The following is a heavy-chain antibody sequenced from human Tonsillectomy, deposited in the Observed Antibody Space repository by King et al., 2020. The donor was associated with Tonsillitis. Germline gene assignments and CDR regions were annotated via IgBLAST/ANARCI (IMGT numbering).Heavy chain of an antibody. D-gene: IGHD3-9*01. CDR1: GGSISSSSYY. CDR3: ARHAPLGYLDESPNNWFDP. Sequence: QLQESGPGLVKPSETPSLTCTVSGGSISSSSYYWGWIRQPPGKGLEWIGSIYYSGSTYYNPSLKSRVTISVDTSKNQFSLKLSSVTAADTAVYYCARHAPLGYLDESPNNWFDPWGQGTLVTVSS. V-gene: IGHV4-39*01. J-gene: IGHJ5*02. CDR2: IYYSGST.